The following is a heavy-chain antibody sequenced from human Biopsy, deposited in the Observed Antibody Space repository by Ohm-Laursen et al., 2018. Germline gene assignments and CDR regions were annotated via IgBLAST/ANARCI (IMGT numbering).Heavy chain of an antibody. Sequence: ASVKVSCKGSGYAVNDYFLHWLRQAPGQGPEWVGWISPNSGGTNYAQKFQGRVTMTTDTSTSTVYLELRRLISDDTAVYYCARDIMNRIAGLVARSDVFDVWGQGTLVTVSS. CDR3: ARDIMNRIAGLVARSDVFDV. CDR2: ISPNSGGT. D-gene: IGHD3-16*01. J-gene: IGHJ3*01. V-gene: IGHV1-2*02. CDR1: GYAVNDYF.